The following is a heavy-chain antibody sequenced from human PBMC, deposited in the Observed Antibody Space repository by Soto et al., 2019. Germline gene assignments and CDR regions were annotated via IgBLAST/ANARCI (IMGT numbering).Heavy chain of an antibody. CDR3: ARESGPDSYGYGEYYYYYYGMDV. V-gene: IGHV3-33*01. CDR1: GFTFSSYG. Sequence: PGGSLRLXCAASGFTFSSYGMHWVRQAPGKGLEWVAVIWYDGSNKYYADSVKGRFTISRDNSKNTLYLQMNSLRAEDTAVYYCARESGPDSYGYGEYYYYYYGMDVWGQGTTVTVSS. D-gene: IGHD5-18*01. J-gene: IGHJ6*02. CDR2: IWYDGSNK.